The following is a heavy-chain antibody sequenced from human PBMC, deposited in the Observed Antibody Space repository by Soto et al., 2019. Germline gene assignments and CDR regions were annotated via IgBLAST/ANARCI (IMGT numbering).Heavy chain of an antibody. J-gene: IGHJ4*02. V-gene: IGHV1-69*02. CDR2: FIPMVAMS. CDR1: GGTFSSYT. Sequence: QVLLVQSGAEVKKPGSSVKVSCTASGGTFSSYTISWVRQAPGQGPEWMGRFIPMVAMSDYARRFQGRVTITADTSTSTVYMQLHSLRSEDTAVYYCATNYGSGSTHFDHWGQVTLATVSS. D-gene: IGHD3-10*01. CDR3: ATNYGSGSTHFDH.